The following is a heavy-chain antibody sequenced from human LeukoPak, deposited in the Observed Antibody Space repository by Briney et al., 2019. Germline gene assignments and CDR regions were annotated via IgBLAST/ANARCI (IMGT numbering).Heavy chain of an antibody. Sequence: GASVKVSCKASGGTFSSYAISWVRQAHGQGLEWMGGIIPIFGTANYAQKFQGRVTITADESTSTAYMELSSLRSEDTAVYYCARHANYDFWSTFDIWGQGTMVTVSS. D-gene: IGHD3-3*01. CDR2: IIPIFGTA. CDR1: GGTFSSYA. CDR3: ARHANYDFWSTFDI. V-gene: IGHV1-69*13. J-gene: IGHJ3*02.